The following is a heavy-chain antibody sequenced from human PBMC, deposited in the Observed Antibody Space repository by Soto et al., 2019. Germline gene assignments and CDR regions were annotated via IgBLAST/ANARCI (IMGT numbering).Heavy chain of an antibody. CDR2: IYPGDSDT. CDR3: ARLGIAVAGTYGMDV. Sequence: GQPQKICKKGSGYSCTSYWSRWVRQMPGKGLEWMGIIYPGDSDTRYSPSFQGQVTISADKSISTAYLQWSSLKASDTAMYYCARLGIAVAGTYGMDVWGQGTTVTVSS. V-gene: IGHV5-51*01. J-gene: IGHJ6*02. D-gene: IGHD6-19*01. CDR1: GYSCTSYW.